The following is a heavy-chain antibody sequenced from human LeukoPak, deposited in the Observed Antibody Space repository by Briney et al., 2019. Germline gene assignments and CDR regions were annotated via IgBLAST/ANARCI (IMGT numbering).Heavy chain of an antibody. CDR1: TYTFSGYY. D-gene: IGHD3-9*01. CDR2: ISPDGGDT. V-gene: IGHV1-2*02. CDR3: ARRYFDWPSMDV. J-gene: IGHJ6*02. Sequence: ASVKVSCKASTYTFSGYYMNWVRQAPGQGLEWMGWISPDGGDTNYAQKFQGRVTMTRDTSISTAYMELTSLRSDDTAVYYCARRYFDWPSMDVWGQGTTVIVSS.